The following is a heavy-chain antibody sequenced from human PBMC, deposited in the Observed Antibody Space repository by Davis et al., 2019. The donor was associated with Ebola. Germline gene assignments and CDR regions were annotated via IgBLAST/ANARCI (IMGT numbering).Heavy chain of an antibody. CDR2: IYSGGST. CDR3: ARAHYDSPQGAFDI. V-gene: IGHV3-53*01. CDR1: GFTVSSNY. J-gene: IGHJ3*02. D-gene: IGHD3-22*01. Sequence: PGGSLRLSCAASGFTVSSNYMSWVRQAPGKGLEWVSVIYSGGSTYYADSVKGRFTISRDNSKNTLYLQMNSLRAEDTAVYYCARAHYDSPQGAFDIWGQGTTVTVSS.